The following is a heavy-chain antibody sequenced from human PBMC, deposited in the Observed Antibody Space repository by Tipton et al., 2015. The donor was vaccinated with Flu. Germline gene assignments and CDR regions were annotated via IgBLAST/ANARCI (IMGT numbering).Heavy chain of an antibody. CDR1: GFTFSSYG. D-gene: IGHD6-13*01. V-gene: IGHV3-33*01. CDR3: ARDEGIAAAGAIDAFDI. Sequence: SLRLSCAASGFTFSSYGMHWVRQAPGKGLEWVAVIWYDGSNKYYADSVKGRFTISRDNSKNTLYLQMNSLRAEDTAVYYYARDEGIAAAGAIDAFDIWGQGTMVTVSS. J-gene: IGHJ3*02. CDR2: IWYDGSNK.